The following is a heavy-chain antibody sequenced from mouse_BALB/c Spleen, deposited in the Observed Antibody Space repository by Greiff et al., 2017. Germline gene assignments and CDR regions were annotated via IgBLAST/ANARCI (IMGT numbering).Heavy chain of an antibody. J-gene: IGHJ4*01. Sequence: QVQLQQSGPELVKPGASVKISCKASGYAFSSSWMNWVKQRPGQGLEWIGRIYPGDGDTNYNGKFKGKATLTADKSSSTAYMQLSSLTSVDSAVYFCAREDGGGPMDYWGQGTSVTVSS. D-gene: IGHD1-1*01. CDR3: AREDGGGPMDY. V-gene: IGHV1-82*01. CDR2: IYPGDGDT. CDR1: GYAFSSSW.